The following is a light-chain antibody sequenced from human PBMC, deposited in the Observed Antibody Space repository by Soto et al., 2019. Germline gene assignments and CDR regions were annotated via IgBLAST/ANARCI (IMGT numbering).Light chain of an antibody. J-gene: IGKJ1*01. CDR1: QSISSW. V-gene: IGKV1-5*01. CDR3: QQYNSYWT. CDR2: DAS. Sequence: DIQMTQSPSTLSASVGDRVTITCRASQSISSWLAWYQQKPGKAPKLLIYDASSLEGGVPSRFSGSGSGTEFTLNISSLQPDDFEAYYCQQYNSYWTFGQGTKVEIK.